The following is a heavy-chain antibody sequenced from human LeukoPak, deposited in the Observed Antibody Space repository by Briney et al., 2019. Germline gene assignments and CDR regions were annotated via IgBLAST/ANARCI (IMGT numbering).Heavy chain of an antibody. D-gene: IGHD1-1*01. V-gene: IGHV4-34*01. J-gene: IGHJ4*02. Sequence: SETLSLTCAVYGGSFSGYYWGWIRQPPGKGLEWIGEINHSGSTNYNPSLKSRVTISVDTSKNQFSLKLSSVTAADTAVYYCARLRLERRRFDYWGQGTLDTVSS. CDR3: ARLRLERRRFDY. CDR2: INHSGST. CDR1: GGSFSGYY.